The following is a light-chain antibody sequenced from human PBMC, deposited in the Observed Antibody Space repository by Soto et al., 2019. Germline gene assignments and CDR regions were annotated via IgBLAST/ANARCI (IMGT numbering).Light chain of an antibody. J-gene: IGLJ2*01. CDR1: SSNIGSNP. CDR2: GNN. V-gene: IGLV1-44*01. CDR3: AAWDDTLNGVV. Sequence: QSVLTQPPSASGTPGQRVTISCSGSSSNIGSNPVNWYQQLPGAAPKLLIYGNNQRPSGVPDRFSGSKSGTSASLAISGPQSEDEADYYCAAWDDTLNGVVFGGGTKLTVL.